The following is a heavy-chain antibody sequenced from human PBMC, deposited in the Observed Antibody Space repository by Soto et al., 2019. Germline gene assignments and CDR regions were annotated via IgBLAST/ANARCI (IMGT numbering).Heavy chain of an antibody. J-gene: IGHJ6*02. CDR2: ISGSGGST. CDR1: GFTFSSYA. Sequence: GGSLRLSCAASGFTFSSYAMSWVRQAPGKGLEWVSAISGSGGSTYYADSVKGRFTISRDNSKNTLYLQMNSLRAEDTAVYNCAKGRRGTAMVRGGMDVWGQGTTVTVSS. V-gene: IGHV3-23*01. CDR3: AKGRRGTAMVRGGMDV. D-gene: IGHD5-18*01.